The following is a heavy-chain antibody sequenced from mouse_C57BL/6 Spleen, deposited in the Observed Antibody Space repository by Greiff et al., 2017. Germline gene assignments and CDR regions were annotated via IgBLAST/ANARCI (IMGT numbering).Heavy chain of an antibody. D-gene: IGHD2-4*01. Sequence: QVHVKQPGAELVKPGASVKLSCKASGYTFTSYWMHWVKQRPGQGLEWIGMIHPNSGSTNYNEKFKSKATLTVDKSSSTAYMQLSSLTSEDSAVYYCAKPIYYDYDWFAYWGQGTLVTVSA. CDR3: AKPIYYDYDWFAY. CDR2: IHPNSGST. CDR1: GYTFTSYW. J-gene: IGHJ3*01. V-gene: IGHV1-64*01.